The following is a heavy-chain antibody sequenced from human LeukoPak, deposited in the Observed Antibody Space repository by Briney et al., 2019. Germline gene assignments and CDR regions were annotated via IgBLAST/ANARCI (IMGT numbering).Heavy chain of an antibody. CDR3: ARGGPGYDYVWGSYRCDY. CDR1: GGTFSSHA. V-gene: IGHV1-69*13. J-gene: IGHJ4*02. Sequence: SVKVSCKASGGTFSSHAISWVQQAPGQGLEWMGGIIPIFGTANYAQKFQGRVTITADESTSTAYMELSSLRSEDTAVYYCARGGPGYDYVWGSYRCDYWGQGTLVTVSS. D-gene: IGHD3-16*02. CDR2: IIPIFGTA.